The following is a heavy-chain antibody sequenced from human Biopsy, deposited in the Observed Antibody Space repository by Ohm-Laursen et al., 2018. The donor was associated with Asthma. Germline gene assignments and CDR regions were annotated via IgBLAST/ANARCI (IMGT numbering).Heavy chain of an antibody. CDR2: IVPPFGLT. CDR1: EDTFSSYV. V-gene: IGHV1-69*01. J-gene: IGHJ4*02. CDR3: ARDHCSALWAGVSTDNCYFDY. Sequence: SSVKVSCKASEDTFSSYVISWVRQAPGQGLEWMGGIVPPFGLTNYAQRFQDRLTISADESTRTAYMELRRLRSEDSAVYYCARDHCSALWAGVSTDNCYFDYWGQGTLPTVSS. D-gene: IGHD5/OR15-5a*01.